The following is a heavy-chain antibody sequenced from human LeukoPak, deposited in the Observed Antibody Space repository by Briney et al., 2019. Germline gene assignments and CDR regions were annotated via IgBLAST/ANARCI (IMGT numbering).Heavy chain of an antibody. D-gene: IGHD2-21*02. CDR3: ARSLTGYCGGDCSRGFDY. CDR2: IYYTGIT. CDR1: GGSISSYY. Sequence: SETLSLTCTVSGGSISSYYWSWIRQPPGKGLEWIGYIYYTGITNYNPSLKSRVTISVDRSKNQFSLKLSSVTAADTAVYYCARSLTGYCGGDCSRGFDYWGQGTLVTVSS. J-gene: IGHJ4*02. V-gene: IGHV4-59*12.